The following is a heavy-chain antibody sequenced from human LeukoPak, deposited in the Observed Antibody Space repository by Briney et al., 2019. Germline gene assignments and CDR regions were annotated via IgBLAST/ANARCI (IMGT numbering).Heavy chain of an antibody. CDR3: AKGYSGSYFDY. V-gene: IGHV3-30*02. Sequence: PGGSLRLSCAASGFTFSSYSMNWVRQAPGKGLEWVAFIRYDGSSKYYADSVKGRFTISRDNSKNTLYLQMNSLRTDDTAVYYCAKGYSGSYFDYWGQGTLVTVSS. CDR2: IRYDGSSK. J-gene: IGHJ4*02. D-gene: IGHD1-26*01. CDR1: GFTFSSYS.